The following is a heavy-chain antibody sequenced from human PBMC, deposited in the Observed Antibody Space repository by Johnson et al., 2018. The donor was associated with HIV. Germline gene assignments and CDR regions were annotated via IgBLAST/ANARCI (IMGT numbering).Heavy chain of an antibody. CDR3: ARDREYGLAWGWALDI. Sequence: VQLVESGGGLVQPGGSLRLSCAASGFTVSSKYMSWVRQAPGRGLEWVSIIYSGDTTYYADSVKGRFTISRDNSKNTLYLQTNSLRAEDTAVYYCARDREYGLAWGWALDIWGQGTMVAVSS. V-gene: IGHV3-66*02. J-gene: IGHJ3*02. CDR1: GFTVSSKY. CDR2: IYSGDTT. D-gene: IGHD6-19*01.